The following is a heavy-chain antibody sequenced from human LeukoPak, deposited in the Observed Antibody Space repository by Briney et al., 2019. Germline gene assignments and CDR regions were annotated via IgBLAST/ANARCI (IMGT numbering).Heavy chain of an antibody. CDR2: IKQDGSEK. J-gene: IGHJ5*02. CDR1: GFTFSSYW. CDR3: ARGSSNIAARNNCFDP. D-gene: IGHD6-6*01. V-gene: IGHV3-7*01. Sequence: GGSLRLSCAASGFTFSSYWMNWVRQAPGKGLEWVANIKQDGSEKYYVDSVKGRFTISRDNAKNSLYLQVNSLRAEDTAVYYCARGSSNIAARNNCFDPWGQGTLVTVSS.